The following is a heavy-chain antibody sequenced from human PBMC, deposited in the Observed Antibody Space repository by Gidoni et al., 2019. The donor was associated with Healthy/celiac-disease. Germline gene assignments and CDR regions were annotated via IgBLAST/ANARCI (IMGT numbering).Heavy chain of an antibody. J-gene: IGHJ3*02. V-gene: IGHV4-30-2*01. Sequence: QLQLQESGSGLVKPSPTLSLTCAVSGGSISRGGYSWSWSRQPPGKGLEWIGYIYHSGSTYYNPSLKSRVTISVDRSKNQFSLKLSSVTAADTAVYYCARGAYSSSSRDAFDIWGQGTMVTVSS. CDR3: ARGAYSSSSRDAFDI. CDR2: IYHSGST. D-gene: IGHD6-6*01. CDR1: GGSISRGGYS.